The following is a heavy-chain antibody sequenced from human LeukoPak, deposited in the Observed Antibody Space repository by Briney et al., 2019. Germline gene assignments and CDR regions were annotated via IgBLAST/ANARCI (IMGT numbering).Heavy chain of an antibody. J-gene: IGHJ4*02. V-gene: IGHV3-30-3*01. Sequence: PGRSLRLSCAASGFTFSSYAMHWVRQAPGKGLERVAVISYDGSNKYYADSVKGRFTISRDNSKNTLYLQMNSLRAEDTAVYYRARARYDSSGYYLDYWGQGTLVTVSS. CDR3: ARARYDSSGYYLDY. CDR2: ISYDGSNK. CDR1: GFTFSSYA. D-gene: IGHD3-22*01.